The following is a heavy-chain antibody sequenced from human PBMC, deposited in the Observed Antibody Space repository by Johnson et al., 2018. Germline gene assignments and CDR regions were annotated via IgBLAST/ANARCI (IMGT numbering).Heavy chain of an antibody. D-gene: IGHD4-17*01. J-gene: IGHJ4*02. CDR1: GLTFSSFS. CDR3: ARSSGDYPLDY. Sequence: VQLVESGGGLVKPGGSLRLSCAASGLTFSSFSMNWVRQAPGKGLEWVSSISSSSTYIYYADSVKGRFTLSRDNAKNSLYLQMNSLRAEDTAVYYCARSSGDYPLDYRGQGTLVTVAS. V-gene: IGHV3-21*01. CDR2: ISSSSTYI.